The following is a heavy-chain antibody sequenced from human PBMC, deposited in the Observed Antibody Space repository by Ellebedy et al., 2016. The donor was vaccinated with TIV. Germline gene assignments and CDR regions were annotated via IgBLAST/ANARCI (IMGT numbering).Heavy chain of an antibody. CDR2: INSDSGAT. Sequence: AASVKVSCKASGYTFKDYNIHWVRQTPGQGLEWMGWINSDSGATDYAPKFQGRVTLTSDTSVTTLYMDLSGLTSDDTAVYFCARTKAPRWLISPFDAFDIWGQGTLVTVSS. J-gene: IGHJ3*02. CDR3: ARTKAPRWLISPFDAFDI. V-gene: IGHV1-2*02. CDR1: GYTFKDYN. D-gene: IGHD4-23*01.